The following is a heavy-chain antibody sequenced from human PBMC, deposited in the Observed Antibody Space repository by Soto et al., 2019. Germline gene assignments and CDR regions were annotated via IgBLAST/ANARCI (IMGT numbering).Heavy chain of an antibody. Sequence: GGSLRLSCAASGFTFSSYGMHWVRQAPGKGLEWVAVISYDGSNKYYADSVKGRFTISRDNSKNTLYLQMNSLRAEDTAVYYCAKDRKVTGYSSSHFDYWGQGTLVTVSS. J-gene: IGHJ4*02. D-gene: IGHD6-13*01. V-gene: IGHV3-30*18. CDR3: AKDRKVTGYSSSHFDY. CDR2: ISYDGSNK. CDR1: GFTFSSYG.